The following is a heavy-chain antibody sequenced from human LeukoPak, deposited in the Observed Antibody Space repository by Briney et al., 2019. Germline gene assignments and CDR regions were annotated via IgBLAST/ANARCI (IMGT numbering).Heavy chain of an antibody. CDR2: IRHDGSDI. D-gene: IGHD1-14*01. CDR1: GFTFSNYA. Sequence: PGGSLRLSCAASGFTFSNYAMHWVRQAPGKGLEWVAFIRHDGSDIYYADSVRGRFTISRDNSKNTLYFQMNSLIYEDTAVYYCAKTGFQWGEHFYYMDVWGKGTTVTVSS. CDR3: AKTGFQWGEHFYYMDV. J-gene: IGHJ6*03. V-gene: IGHV3-30*02.